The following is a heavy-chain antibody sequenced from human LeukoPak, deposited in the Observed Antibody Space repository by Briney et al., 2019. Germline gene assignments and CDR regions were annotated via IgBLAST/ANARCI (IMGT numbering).Heavy chain of an antibody. CDR3: AKVGSSWYYYYYGMDV. Sequence: GGSLRLSCAASGFTFSSYAMSWGRQAPGKGLEWVSAISGSGGSTYYADSVKGRFTISRDNSKNTLYLQMNSLRAEDTAVYYCAKVGSSWYYYYYGMDVWGQGTTVTVSS. J-gene: IGHJ6*02. CDR2: ISGSGGST. D-gene: IGHD6-13*01. CDR1: GFTFSSYA. V-gene: IGHV3-23*01.